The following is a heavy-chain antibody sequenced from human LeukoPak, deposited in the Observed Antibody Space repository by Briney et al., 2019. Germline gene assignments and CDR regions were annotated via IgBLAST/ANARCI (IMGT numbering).Heavy chain of an antibody. CDR3: ARVVGVTVLRVDP. CDR1: GYTFTGYY. J-gene: IGHJ5*02. CDR2: ISAYNGNT. V-gene: IGHV1-18*04. Sequence: ASVKVSCKASGYTFTGYYMHWVRQAPGQGLEWMGWISAYNGNTNYAQKLQGRVTMTTGTSTSTAYMELRSLRSDDTAVYYCARVVGVTVLRVDPWGQGTLVTVSS. D-gene: IGHD2/OR15-2a*01.